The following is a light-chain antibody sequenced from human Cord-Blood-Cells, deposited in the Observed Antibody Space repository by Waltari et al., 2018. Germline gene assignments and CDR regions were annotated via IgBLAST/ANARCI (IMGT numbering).Light chain of an antibody. J-gene: IGKJ3*01. CDR3: QQSYSTPFT. CDR1: QSISSY. CDR2: AAS. V-gene: IGKV1-39*01. Sequence: DIQMTQSPSSLSASVGDRVTITCRASQSISSYLTWYPQKPGKAPKLLIYAASSLQSGVPSRFSGSGSGTDFTLTISSLQPEDFATYYCQQSYSTPFTFGPGTKVDIK.